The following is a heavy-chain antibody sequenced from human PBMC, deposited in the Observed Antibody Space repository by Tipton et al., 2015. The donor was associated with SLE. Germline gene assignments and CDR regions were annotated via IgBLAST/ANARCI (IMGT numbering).Heavy chain of an antibody. CDR3: ARDVVFLSTSYWGECYYYGMDV. V-gene: IGHV1-18*01. Sequence: QLVQSGAEVKKPGASVKVSCKASGYTFTSYGISWVRQAPGQGLEWMGWISAYNGNTNYAQKLQGRVTMTTDTSTSTAYMGLRSLRSDDTAVYYCARDVVFLSTSYWGECYYYGMDVGGQGTTVTLSS. CDR1: GYTFTSYG. J-gene: IGHJ6*01. CDR2: ISAYNGNT. D-gene: IGHD2-2*01.